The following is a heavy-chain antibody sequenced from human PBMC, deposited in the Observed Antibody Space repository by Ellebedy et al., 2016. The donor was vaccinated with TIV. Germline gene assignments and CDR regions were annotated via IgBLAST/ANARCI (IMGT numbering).Heavy chain of an antibody. CDR2: ISYDGSNK. CDR1: GFTFSSYA. J-gene: IGHJ6*02. CDR3: ARVYYGADGMDV. V-gene: IGHV3-30*07. Sequence: GESLKISCAASGFTFSSYAMHWVRQAPGKGLEWVAVISYDGSNKYYADSVKGRFTISRDNAKNSLYLQMNSLRAEDTALYSCARVYYGADGMDVWGQGTTVTVSS. D-gene: IGHD3-10*01.